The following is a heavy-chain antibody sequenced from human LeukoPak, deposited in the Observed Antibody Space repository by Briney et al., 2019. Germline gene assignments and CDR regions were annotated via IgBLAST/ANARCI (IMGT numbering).Heavy chain of an antibody. CDR2: IHYSGST. D-gene: IGHD3-9*01. V-gene: IGHV4-59*11. CDR1: GGSIRGHY. J-gene: IGHJ6*03. CDR3: ARDRRNDYDTLTGYYYYYMDV. Sequence: SETLSLTCTVSGGSIRGHYWSWLRQPPGKGLEWIGYIHYSGSTNYNPSLKSQVTISIDTSKNQFSLKLSSVTAADTAVYYCARDRRNDYDTLTGYYYYYMDVWGKGTTVTVPS.